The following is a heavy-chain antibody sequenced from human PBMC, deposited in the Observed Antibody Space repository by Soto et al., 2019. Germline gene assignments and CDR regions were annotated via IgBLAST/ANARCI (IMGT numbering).Heavy chain of an antibody. J-gene: IGHJ4*02. V-gene: IGHV3-23*01. Sequence: EVQLLESGGDLVQPGGSLRLSCAASGFTSSSYAMSWVRHSPGKGLEWVSSISGSSDTTYYADSVKGRFTVSRDNAKNTLYLKITNRRAGDRAVYYWARGGSQPRTLLDYWAPGTRSPSPQ. CDR2: ISGSSDTT. CDR3: ARGGSQPRTLLDY. D-gene: IGHD3-10*01. CDR1: GFTSSSYA.